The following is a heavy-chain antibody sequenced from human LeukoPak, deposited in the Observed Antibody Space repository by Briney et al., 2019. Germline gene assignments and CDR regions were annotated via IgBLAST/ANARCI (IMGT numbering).Heavy chain of an antibody. D-gene: IGHD1-26*01. Sequence: ASVKVSCKASGYTFTGYYMHWVRQAPGQGLEWMGRINPNSGGTNYAQKVQGRVTMTRDTSISTAYMELSRLRSDDTAVYYCARVTRLLGATIDYWGQGTLVTVSS. J-gene: IGHJ4*02. CDR3: ARVTRLLGATIDY. CDR2: INPNSGGT. CDR1: GYTFTGYY. V-gene: IGHV1-2*06.